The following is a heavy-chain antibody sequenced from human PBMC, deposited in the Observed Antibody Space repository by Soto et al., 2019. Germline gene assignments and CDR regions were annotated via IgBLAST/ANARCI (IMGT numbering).Heavy chain of an antibody. CDR2: IDYSGNT. V-gene: IGHV4-39*01. D-gene: IGHD3-3*01. Sequence: PSETLSLTCSVSGGPISSPYHYWGWLRRPPGKGLEYIGYIDYSGNTYYKPSLESRITVSVDTSKSQFFLTLSSVTAEDTAVYYCVSKWSGYYMPFYLDYWGQGALVTVSS. CDR3: VSKWSGYYMPFYLDY. J-gene: IGHJ4*02. CDR1: GGPISSPYHY.